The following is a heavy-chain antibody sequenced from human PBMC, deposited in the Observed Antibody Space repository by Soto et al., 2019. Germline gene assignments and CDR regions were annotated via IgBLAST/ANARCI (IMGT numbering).Heavy chain of an antibody. CDR3: ALTHHYYYYMDV. CDR1: GYTFTSYA. V-gene: IGHV1-3*01. D-gene: IGHD2-21*02. CDR2: INAGNGNT. J-gene: IGHJ6*03. Sequence: ASVKVSCKASGYTFTSYAMHWVRQAPGQRLEWMGWINAGNGNTKYSQKFQGRVTITRDTSASTAYMELSSLRSEDTAVYYCALTHHYYYYMDVWGKGTTVTVSS.